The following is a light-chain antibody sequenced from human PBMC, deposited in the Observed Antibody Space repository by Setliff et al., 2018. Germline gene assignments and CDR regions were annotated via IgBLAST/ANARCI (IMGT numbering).Light chain of an antibody. V-gene: IGLV2-14*01. Sequence: QSALAQPAAVSGSPGQSITISCTGTSSDVGGYNYVSWYQQYPGKAPKLMIYEVTKRPSGVSDRFSGSKSGNTASLTISGLQAEDEADYYCLSYTSKTTHALFGGGTKVTV. CDR2: EVT. J-gene: IGLJ3*02. CDR1: SSDVGGYNY. CDR3: LSYTSKTTHAL.